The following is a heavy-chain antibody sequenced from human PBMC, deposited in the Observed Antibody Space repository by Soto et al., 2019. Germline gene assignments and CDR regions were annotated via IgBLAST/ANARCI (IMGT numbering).Heavy chain of an antibody. CDR2: IYYSGST. Sequence: SETLSLTCTVSGGSISSGGYYWSWIRQHPGKGLEWIGYIYYSGSTYYNPSLKSRVTMSVDASRNLFSLKLSSVTAADTAVYFCTRSHYFDYWGKGALVTVSS. V-gene: IGHV4-31*03. CDR1: GGSISSGGYY. J-gene: IGHJ4*02. CDR3: TRSHYFDY.